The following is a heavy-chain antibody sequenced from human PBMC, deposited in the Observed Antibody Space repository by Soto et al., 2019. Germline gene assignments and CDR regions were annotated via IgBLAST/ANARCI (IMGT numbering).Heavy chain of an antibody. CDR1: SYPFTSYG. V-gene: IGHV1-18*01. D-gene: IGHD5-12*01. CDR3: ARGRIVASIHDAFEI. Sequence: ASVKVSCKASSYPFTSYGISWVRQAPGQGLEWVAWISAYNGNRDTAQKFQGRVTMTLDTSTDTAHMELGDLTSADTAVYYCARGRIVASIHDAFEIWGQGTKVTVSS. CDR2: ISAYNGNR. J-gene: IGHJ3*02.